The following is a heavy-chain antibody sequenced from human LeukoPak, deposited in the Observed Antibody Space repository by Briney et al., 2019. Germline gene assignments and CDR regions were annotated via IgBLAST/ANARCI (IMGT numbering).Heavy chain of an antibody. J-gene: IGHJ3*02. Sequence: GGSLRLSCAASGFIFSGCVVHWVRQAPGKGLEWVGLIGSTATNHATVYAASVEGRFTFSRDNSKNTLYLQMNSLRAEDTAVYYCARHHLAYTVITPDDAFDIWGQGTMVTVSS. CDR3: ARHHLAYTVITPDDAFDI. V-gene: IGHV3-73*01. CDR1: GFIFSGCV. D-gene: IGHD4-23*01. CDR2: IGSTATNHAT.